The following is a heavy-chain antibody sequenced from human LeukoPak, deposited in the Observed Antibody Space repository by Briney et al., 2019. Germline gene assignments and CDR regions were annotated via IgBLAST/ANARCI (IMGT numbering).Heavy chain of an antibody. V-gene: IGHV3-74*01. Sequence: PGGSLSLSCAASGFTFSSYWMHWVRHAPGKGLVWVSRINSDGSSTIYADSVKGRFTISRDNARNTLYLQMISLSAEDTAVYYCARDGSDPFDYWGQGTLVTVSS. CDR2: INSDGSST. CDR1: GFTFSSYW. CDR3: ARDGSDPFDY. D-gene: IGHD3-10*01. J-gene: IGHJ4*02.